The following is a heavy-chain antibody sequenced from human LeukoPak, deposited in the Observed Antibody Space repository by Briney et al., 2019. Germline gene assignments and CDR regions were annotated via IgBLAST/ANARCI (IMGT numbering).Heavy chain of an antibody. CDR1: GGFISSYY. CDR3: ARGGPWFDP. J-gene: IGHJ5*02. V-gene: IGHV4-59*01. D-gene: IGHD3-16*01. CDR2: IYYSGST. Sequence: SETLSLTCTVSGGFISSYYWSWIRQPPGKGLEWIGYIYYSGSTNYNPSLKSRVTISVDTSKNQFSLKLSSVTAADTAVYYCARGGPWFDPWGQGTLVTVSS.